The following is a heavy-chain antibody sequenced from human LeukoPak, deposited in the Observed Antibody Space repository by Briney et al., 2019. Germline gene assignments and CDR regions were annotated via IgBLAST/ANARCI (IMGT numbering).Heavy chain of an antibody. V-gene: IGHV4-34*01. D-gene: IGHD6-6*01. Sequence: PSETLSLTCAVYGGSFSGYYWSWIRQPPGKGLEWIGSIYYSGSTYYNPSLKSRVTISVDTSKNQFSLKLSSVTAADTAVYYCARAGGDSSLTFDYWGQGTLVTDSS. CDR2: IYYSGST. J-gene: IGHJ4*02. CDR3: ARAGGDSSLTFDY. CDR1: GGSFSGYY.